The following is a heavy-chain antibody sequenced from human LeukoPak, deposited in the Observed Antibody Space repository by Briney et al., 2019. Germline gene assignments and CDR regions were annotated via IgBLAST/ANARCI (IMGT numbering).Heavy chain of an antibody. CDR1: GFTFSTYG. Sequence: GGSLRLSCAASGFTFSTYGMHWVRQAPGKGLEWVSGISGRGDTKFYADSVKGRFTISRDNSKNTVYLQMSSLRAGDTAVYYCAKDLYNWNFFDYWGQGTLVTVSS. J-gene: IGHJ4*02. D-gene: IGHD1-20*01. CDR2: ISGRGDTK. CDR3: AKDLYNWNFFDY. V-gene: IGHV3-23*01.